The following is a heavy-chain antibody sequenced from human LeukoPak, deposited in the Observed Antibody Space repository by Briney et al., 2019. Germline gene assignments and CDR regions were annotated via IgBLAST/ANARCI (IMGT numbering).Heavy chain of an antibody. J-gene: IGHJ5*02. D-gene: IGHD5-18*01. CDR3: ARGGYTYETRYTWLDP. V-gene: IGHV3-30*04. Sequence: GGSLRLSCAASGFTFTDFPMYWVRQAPGKGLEWVAVISYDASNEYYPDSVQGRFTISRDDSKNTVYLQMNSLRPEDTAVYYCARGGYTYETRYTWLDPWGQGVLVTVSS. CDR2: ISYDASNE. CDR1: GFTFTDFP.